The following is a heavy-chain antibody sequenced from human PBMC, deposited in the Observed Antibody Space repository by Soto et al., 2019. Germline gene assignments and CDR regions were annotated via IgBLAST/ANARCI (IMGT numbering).Heavy chain of an antibody. V-gene: IGHV4-39*07. D-gene: IGHD6-6*01. CDR3: ARAAGKQLARFYYYYGMDV. Sequence: SETLSLTCTVSGGSISSSSYYWGWIRQPPGKGLEWIGSIYYSGSTYYNPSLKSRVTISVDTSKNQFSLKLSSVTAADTAVYYCARAAGKQLARFYYYYGMDVWGQGTTMTVSS. J-gene: IGHJ6*02. CDR2: IYYSGST. CDR1: GGSISSSSYY.